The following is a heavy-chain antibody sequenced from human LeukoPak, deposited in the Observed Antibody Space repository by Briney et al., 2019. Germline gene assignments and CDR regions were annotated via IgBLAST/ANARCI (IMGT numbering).Heavy chain of an antibody. J-gene: IGHJ4*02. V-gene: IGHV3-7*01. CDR2: IKEDGSVN. Sequence: HPGGSLSLSCATSGFTFSSYSMNWVRQAPGKGLQWVANIKEDGSVNYYVDSVKGRFTISRDNAKNSLYLQMNSLRAEDTAVYYCAAESSSSWEGHWGQGTLVTVSS. CDR3: AAESSSSWEGH. CDR1: GFTFSSYS. D-gene: IGHD6-6*01.